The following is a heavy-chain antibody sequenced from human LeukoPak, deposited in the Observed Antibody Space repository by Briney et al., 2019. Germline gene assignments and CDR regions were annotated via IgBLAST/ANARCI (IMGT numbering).Heavy chain of an antibody. D-gene: IGHD6-19*01. J-gene: IGHJ5*02. CDR3: ARGVAVAKMRGHWFDP. V-gene: IGHV1-18*01. CDR1: GYTFTSYG. CDR2: ISAYNGNT. Sequence: EASVKVSCKASGYTFTSYGISWVRQAPGQGLEWMGWISAYNGNTNYAQKLQGRVTMTTDTSTSTAYMELRSLRSDDTAVYYCARGVAVAKMRGHWFDPWGQGTLVTVSS.